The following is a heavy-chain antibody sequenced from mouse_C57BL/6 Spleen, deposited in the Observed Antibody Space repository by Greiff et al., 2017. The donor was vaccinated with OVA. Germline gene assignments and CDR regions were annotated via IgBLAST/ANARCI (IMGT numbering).Heavy chain of an antibody. CDR3: ARGYRYFDV. V-gene: IGHV1-52*01. CDR2: IDPSDSDT. CDR1: GYTFTSYW. Sequence: QVQLQQSGAELVRPGSSVKLSCKASGYTFTSYWMHWVKQRPIQGLEWIGNIDPSDSDTHYNQKFKDKATLTVDKSSSTAYMQLSSLTSEDSAVYYCARGYRYFDVWGTGTTVTVSS. J-gene: IGHJ1*03.